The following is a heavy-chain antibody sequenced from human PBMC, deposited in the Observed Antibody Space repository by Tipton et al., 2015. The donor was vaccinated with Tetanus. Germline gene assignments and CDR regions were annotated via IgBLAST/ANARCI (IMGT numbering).Heavy chain of an antibody. CDR1: NGSVSSSLYC. Sequence: TLSLTCTVSNGSVSSSLYCWAWVRQSPGRGLEWIGTIYYNGNTYYNPSLKSRVTVSVDTSKSQFSLNLTSVTAADTAVYYCARVGLSSHLWVRDFYYIDHWGQGTLVTVSS. D-gene: IGHD1-1*01. CDR2: IYYNGNT. V-gene: IGHV4-39*07. CDR3: ARVGLSSHLWVRDFYYIDH. J-gene: IGHJ4*02.